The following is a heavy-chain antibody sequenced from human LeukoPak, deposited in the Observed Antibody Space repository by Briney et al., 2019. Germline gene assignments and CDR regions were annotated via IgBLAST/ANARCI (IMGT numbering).Heavy chain of an antibody. V-gene: IGHV1-2*02. CDR3: ARALVIGVEVAAMSDAYEI. D-gene: IGHD2-2*03. CDR2: INPYSGGY. CDR1: GYSFTGYY. Sequence: GASVKVSCKASGYSFTGYYMHWVRQAPGQGREWMGWINPYSGGYYCAQKFQGRVTMTRDMSISTAFMELSALTSDDTAVYYSARALVIGVEVAAMSDAYEIWGQGTMAIVSS. J-gene: IGHJ3*02.